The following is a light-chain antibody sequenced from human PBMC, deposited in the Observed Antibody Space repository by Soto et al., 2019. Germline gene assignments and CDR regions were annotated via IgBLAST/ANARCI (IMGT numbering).Light chain of an antibody. CDR2: DVS. CDR1: SSDIGGYKY. Sequence: QSALTQPASVSGSPGQSITISCTGTSSDIGGYKYVSWYQQHPGKAPQLRIYDVSNRPSGVSNRFSGSKSGNTATLTISGLHGEDEAEYYCSSYTGGSTYVFGTGTKLTVL. V-gene: IGLV2-14*01. J-gene: IGLJ1*01. CDR3: SSYTGGSTYV.